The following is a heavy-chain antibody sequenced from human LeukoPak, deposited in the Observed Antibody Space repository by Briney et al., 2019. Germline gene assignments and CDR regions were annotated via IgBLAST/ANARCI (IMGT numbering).Heavy chain of an antibody. Sequence: VRXAXGKGXXXXXRINSEGRSTNYADSVKGGFTISRDNAKNTLYLQMNSLRAEDTAVYYCARDLLSSGWYAVDYWGQGTLVTVSS. CDR2: INSEGRST. J-gene: IGHJ4*02. D-gene: IGHD6-19*01. CDR3: ARDLLSSGWYAVDY. V-gene: IGHV3-74*01.